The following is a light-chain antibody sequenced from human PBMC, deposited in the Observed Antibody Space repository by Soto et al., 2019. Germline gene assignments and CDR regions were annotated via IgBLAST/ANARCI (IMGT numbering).Light chain of an antibody. J-gene: IGKJ2*01. Sequence: EIGLTQSPGPLPLSQGERATLSCRASQRVSSSSFAWFQQKPGQAPRLLIYGASSRATGTPDRFIGSGSGTDFTLTISRLEPEDFAVYYCQQYATSLYTFGQGTKLEIK. CDR2: GAS. CDR3: QQYATSLYT. V-gene: IGKV3-20*01. CDR1: QRVSSSS.